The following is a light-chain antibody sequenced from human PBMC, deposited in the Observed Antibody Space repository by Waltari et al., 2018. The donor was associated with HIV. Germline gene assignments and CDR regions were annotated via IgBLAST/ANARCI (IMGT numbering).Light chain of an antibody. CDR3: SSYADKNGFYVV. V-gene: IGLV2-8*01. Sequence: QSALTQPPSASGSPGQSVTISCTGTNSDIGAYNYVSWYQQHPGKAPKLAISEVTKRPSGIPLRFSGSKSGTTASLTVSGLQAEDEADYYCSSYADKNGFYVVFGGGTKLTVL. CDR1: NSDIGAYNY. CDR2: EVT. J-gene: IGLJ2*01.